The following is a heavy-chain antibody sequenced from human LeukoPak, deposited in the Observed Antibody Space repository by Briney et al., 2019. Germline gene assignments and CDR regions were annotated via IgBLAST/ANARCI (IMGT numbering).Heavy chain of an antibody. CDR2: INHSGST. V-gene: IGHV4-34*01. CDR3: ARLNKPGWFDP. D-gene: IGHD1-14*01. J-gene: IGHJ5*02. Sequence: SETLSLTCAVYGGSFSDYYWTWIRQAPGKGLEWIGEINHSGSTNYNPSLKSRVTISIDTSKNQFSLRLNSVTATDTAVYYCARLNKPGWFDPWGQGTLVTVSS. CDR1: GGSFSDYY.